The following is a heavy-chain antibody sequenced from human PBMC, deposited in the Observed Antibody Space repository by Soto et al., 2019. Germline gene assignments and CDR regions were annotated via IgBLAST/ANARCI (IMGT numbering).Heavy chain of an antibody. CDR2: ISANGQGI. CDR1: GFTFNNYA. Sequence: GGSLRVSCAASGFTFNNYAMSWVRQAPGKGLEWVSAISANGQGIYYADSVKGRFIISRDSSKNTVFLHMDSLTAEDTAVYYCAKDRNYPRDQFHNWGQGTLVTVSS. J-gene: IGHJ4*02. CDR3: AKDRNYPRDQFHN. D-gene: IGHD1-7*01. V-gene: IGHV3-23*01.